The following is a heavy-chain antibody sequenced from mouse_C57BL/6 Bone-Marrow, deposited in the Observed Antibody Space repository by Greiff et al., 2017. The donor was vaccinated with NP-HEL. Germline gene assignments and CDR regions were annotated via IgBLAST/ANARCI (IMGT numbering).Heavy chain of an antibody. CDR3: ARLAMITTRYFDV. Sequence: QVQLQQPGAELVMPGASVKLSCKASGYTFTSYWMHWVKQRPGQGLEWIGEIDPSDSYTNYNQKFKGKSTLTVDKSSSTAYMQLSSLTSEDSAVYYCARLAMITTRYFDVWGTGTTVTVSS. CDR2: IDPSDSYT. J-gene: IGHJ1*03. CDR1: GYTFTSYW. D-gene: IGHD2-4*01. V-gene: IGHV1-69*01.